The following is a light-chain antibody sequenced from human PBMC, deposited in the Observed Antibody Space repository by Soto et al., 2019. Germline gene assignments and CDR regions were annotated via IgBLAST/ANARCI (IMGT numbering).Light chain of an antibody. CDR2: DVS. J-gene: IGLJ1*01. CDR1: SRDVGGYNY. CDR3: SSYSNSTTRYV. Sequence: QSVLTQPASVSGSPGQSITISCTGTSRDVGGYNYVSWYQQRPGTAPKLMIYDVSNRPSGVSDRFSGSKSGNTAYLTISGLQAEDEADYYCSSYSNSTTRYVFGTGTKVTVL. V-gene: IGLV2-14*01.